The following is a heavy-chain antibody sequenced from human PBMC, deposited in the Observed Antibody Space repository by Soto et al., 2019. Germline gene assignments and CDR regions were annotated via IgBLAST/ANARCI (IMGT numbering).Heavy chain of an antibody. CDR3: ARGGWDGSGSYGGY. Sequence: PGGSLRLSCAASGFTVSSNYMSWVRQAPGKGLEWVSVIYSGGSTYYADSVKGRFTISRDNSKNTLYLQMNSLRAEDTAVYYCARGGWDGSGSYGGYWGQGTLVTVSS. J-gene: IGHJ4*02. CDR2: IYSGGST. CDR1: GFTVSSNY. D-gene: IGHD3-10*01. V-gene: IGHV3-53*01.